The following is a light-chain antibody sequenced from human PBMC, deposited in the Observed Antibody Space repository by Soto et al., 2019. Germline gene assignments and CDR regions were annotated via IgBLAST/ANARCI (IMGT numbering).Light chain of an antibody. CDR2: GAS. J-gene: IGKJ1*01. CDR3: QQYGSSPKT. CDR1: QSVSSSY. Sequence: EIVLTQSPGTLSLSPGERATLSCRAIQSVSSSYLAWYQQKPGQAPRLLIYGASSRATGIPDRFSGSGSGTDFTLTISMLEPEDFAVYYCQQYGSSPKTFGQGTKVEMK. V-gene: IGKV3-20*01.